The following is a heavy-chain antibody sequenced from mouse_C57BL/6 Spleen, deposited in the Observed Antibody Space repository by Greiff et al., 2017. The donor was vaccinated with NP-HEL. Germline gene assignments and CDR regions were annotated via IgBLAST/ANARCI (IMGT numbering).Heavy chain of an antibody. CDR1: GFTFSDYG. CDR3: ARAYYGYGGFAY. J-gene: IGHJ3*01. D-gene: IGHD2-9*01. V-gene: IGHV5-17*01. Sequence: EVKVEESGGGLVKPGGSLKLSCAASGFTFSDYGMHWVRQAPEKGLEWVAYISSGSSTIYYADTVKGRFTISRDNAKNTLFLQMTSLRSEDTAMYYCARAYYGYGGFAYWGQGTLVTVSA. CDR2: ISSGSSTI.